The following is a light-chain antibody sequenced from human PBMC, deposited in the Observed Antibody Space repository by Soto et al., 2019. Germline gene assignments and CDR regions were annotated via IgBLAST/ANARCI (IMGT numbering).Light chain of an antibody. CDR1: QSVSRY. J-gene: IGKJ4*01. CDR2: DAS. CDR3: QLYGSSLT. Sequence: EIVLTQSPATLSLSPGERATLSCRASQSVSRYLAWYQQKPGQAPRLLIYDASNRATGVPVRFSGSGSGTDFTLTISSLEPEDFAIYHCQLYGSSLTFGGGTKVDIK. V-gene: IGKV3-11*01.